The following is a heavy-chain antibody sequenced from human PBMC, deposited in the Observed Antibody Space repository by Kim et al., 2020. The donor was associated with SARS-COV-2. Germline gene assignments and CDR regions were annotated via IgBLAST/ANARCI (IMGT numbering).Heavy chain of an antibody. CDR1: GFTFSSYG. J-gene: IGHJ6*02. CDR2: ISYDGSNK. D-gene: IGHD6-13*01. CDR3: ARDGGWAAAARNGLGPPVWDYYYFGMDV. V-gene: IGHV3-33*05. Sequence: GGSLRLSCAASGFTFSSYGMHWVRQAPGKGLEWVAVISYDGSNKYYADSVKGRFTISRDNSKNTLYLQMNSLRAEDTAVYYCARDGGWAAAARNGLGPPVWDYYYFGMDVWGQGTTVTVSS.